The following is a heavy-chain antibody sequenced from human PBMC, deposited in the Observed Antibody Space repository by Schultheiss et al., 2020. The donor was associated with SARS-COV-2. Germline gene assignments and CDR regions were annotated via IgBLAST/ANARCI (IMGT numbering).Heavy chain of an antibody. Sequence: GGSLRLSCAASGFTFSSYAMSWVRQAPGKGLEWVSVIYSGGSTYYADSVKGRFTISRDNAKNSLYLQMNSLRAEDTAVYYCAKDTVTTAYYFDYWGQGTLVTVSS. CDR2: IYSGGST. D-gene: IGHD4-17*01. J-gene: IGHJ4*02. CDR3: AKDTVTTAYYFDY. V-gene: IGHV3-23*03. CDR1: GFTFSSYA.